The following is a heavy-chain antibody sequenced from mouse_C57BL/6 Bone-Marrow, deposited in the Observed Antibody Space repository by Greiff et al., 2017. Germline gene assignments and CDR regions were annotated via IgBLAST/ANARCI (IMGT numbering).Heavy chain of an antibody. CDR1: GYTFTDYN. CDR3: ARSGYYYGSSRDY. V-gene: IGHV1-22*01. D-gene: IGHD1-1*01. Sequence: EVQPQESGPELVKPGASVKMSCKASGYTFTDYNMHWVKQSHGKSLEWIGYINPNNGGTSYNQKFKGKATLTVNKSSSTAYMELRSLTSEDSAVYYCARSGYYYGSSRDYWGQGTSVTVSS. CDR2: INPNNGGT. J-gene: IGHJ4*01.